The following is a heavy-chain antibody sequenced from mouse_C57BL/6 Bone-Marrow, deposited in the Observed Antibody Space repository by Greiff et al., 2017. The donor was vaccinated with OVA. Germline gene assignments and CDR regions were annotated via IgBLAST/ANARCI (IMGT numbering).Heavy chain of an antibody. CDR1: GYTFTSYW. J-gene: IGHJ2*01. CDR2: IHPNSGST. CDR3: TRRTWYYFDY. Sequence: VQLQQPGAELVKPGASVKLSCKASGYTFTSYWMHWVKQRPGQGLEWIGMIHPNSGSTNYNEKFKSKATLTVDKSSSTAYMQLSSLTSEDSAVYYCTRRTWYYFDYWGQGTTLTVSS. V-gene: IGHV1-64*01.